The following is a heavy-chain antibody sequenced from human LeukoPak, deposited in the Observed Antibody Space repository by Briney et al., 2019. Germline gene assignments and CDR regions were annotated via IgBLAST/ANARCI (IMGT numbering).Heavy chain of an antibody. J-gene: IGHJ4*02. D-gene: IGHD3-22*01. CDR2: IYYSGST. V-gene: IGHV4-39*07. Sequence: PSETLSLTCTVSGGPISSSSYYWGWIRQPPGKGLEWIGSIYYSGSTYYNPSLKSRVTISVDTSKNQFSLKLSSVTAADTAVYYCASIYFYYDSSGIDYWGQGTLVTVSS. CDR1: GGPISSSSYY. CDR3: ASIYFYYDSSGIDY.